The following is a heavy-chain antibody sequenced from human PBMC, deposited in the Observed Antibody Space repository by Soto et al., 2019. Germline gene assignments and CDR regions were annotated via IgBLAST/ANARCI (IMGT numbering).Heavy chain of an antibody. CDR2: ISYDGSNK. J-gene: IGHJ6*02. D-gene: IGHD3-10*01. V-gene: IGHV3-30-3*01. CDR1: GFTFSSYA. CDR3: AREYMVRGGGV. Sequence: QVQLVESGGGVVQPGRSLRLSCAASGFTFSSYAMHWVRQAPGKGLEWVAVISYDGSNKYYADSVKGRFTISRDNSKNTLYLQMNSLRAEDTAVYYCAREYMVRGGGVCGQGTTVTVSS.